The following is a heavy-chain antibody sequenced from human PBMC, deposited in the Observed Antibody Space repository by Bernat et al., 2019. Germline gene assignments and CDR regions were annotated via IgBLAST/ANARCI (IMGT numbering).Heavy chain of an antibody. CDR1: GFIFHVYV. J-gene: IGHJ4*02. CDR2: ISHDSSAT. CDR3: VRDNTNWAFDY. D-gene: IGHD7-27*01. Sequence: EVQLVESGGGVIQPGGSLRLSCAPSGFIFHVYVMHWVRQAPGMGLEWVSRISHDSSATSYADSVKGRFTISRDNSKNSLYLQMNSLRVEDTALYYCVRDNTNWAFDYWGRGTLVTVSS. V-gene: IGHV3-43*02.